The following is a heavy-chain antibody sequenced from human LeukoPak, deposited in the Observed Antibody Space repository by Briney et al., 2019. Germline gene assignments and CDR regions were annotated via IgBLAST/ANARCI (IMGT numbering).Heavy chain of an antibody. Sequence: GGSLRLSCAASGFTFSSYWMSWVRQAPGKGLEWVANIKQDGSEKYYVDSVKGRFTISRDNAKNSLYLQMNSLRAEDTAVYYCARDKIVGATTLDSWGQGTQVTVSA. V-gene: IGHV3-7*01. CDR1: GFTFSSYW. CDR2: IKQDGSEK. CDR3: ARDKIVGATTLDS. D-gene: IGHD1-26*01. J-gene: IGHJ4*02.